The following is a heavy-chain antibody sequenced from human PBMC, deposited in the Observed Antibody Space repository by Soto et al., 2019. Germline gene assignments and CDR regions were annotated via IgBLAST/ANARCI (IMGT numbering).Heavy chain of an antibody. J-gene: IGHJ6*02. Sequence: QVQLVESGGGVVQPGRSLRLSCAASGFTFSSYGMHWVRQAPGKGLEWVAVISYDGSNKYYADSVKGRFTISRDNSKNTLYLQMNSLRAEDTAVYYCAKDRALLLGVWGQGTTVTVSS. CDR1: GFTFSSYG. CDR3: AKDRALLLGV. CDR2: ISYDGSNK. V-gene: IGHV3-30*18. D-gene: IGHD1-26*01.